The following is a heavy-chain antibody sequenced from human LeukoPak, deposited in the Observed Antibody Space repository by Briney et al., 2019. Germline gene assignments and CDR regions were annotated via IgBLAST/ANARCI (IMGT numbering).Heavy chain of an antibody. CDR2: ISYDGSNK. CDR3: AKDIRRFLEWCDY. Sequence: PGGSLRLSCAASGFTFSSYGMHWVRQAPGKGLEWVAVISYDGSNKYYADSVKGRFTISRDNSKNTLYLQMNSLRAEDTAVYYCAKDIRRFLEWCDYWGQGTLVTVSS. D-gene: IGHD3-3*01. J-gene: IGHJ4*02. CDR1: GFTFSSYG. V-gene: IGHV3-30*18.